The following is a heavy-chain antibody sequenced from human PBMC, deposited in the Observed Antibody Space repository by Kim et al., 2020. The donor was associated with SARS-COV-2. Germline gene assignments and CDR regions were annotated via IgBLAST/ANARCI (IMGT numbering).Heavy chain of an antibody. J-gene: IGHJ4*02. D-gene: IGHD6-13*01. Sequence: GGSLRLSCAASGFTFDDYAMHWVRQAPWKGLEWVSLISLDGGSTYYADSVKGRFTISRDNSKNSLYLQMNSLRAEDTALYYCAKEGAAGSALDYWGQGTLVTVSS. CDR2: ISLDGGST. CDR3: AKEGAAGSALDY. V-gene: IGHV3-43D*03. CDR1: GFTFDDYA.